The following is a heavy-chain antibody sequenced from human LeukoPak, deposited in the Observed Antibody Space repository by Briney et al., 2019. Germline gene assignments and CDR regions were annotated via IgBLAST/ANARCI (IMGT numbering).Heavy chain of an antibody. J-gene: IGHJ4*02. CDR2: INHSGST. D-gene: IGHD3-3*01. CDR3: ARAHYDFWSGYTN. CDR1: GGSFSGYY. Sequence: SETLSLTCAVYGGSFSGYYWSWIRQPPGKGLEWIGEINHSGSTNYNPSLKSRVTISVDTSKNQFSLKLSSVTAAGTAVYYCARAHYDFWSGYTNWGQGTLVTVSS. V-gene: IGHV4-34*01.